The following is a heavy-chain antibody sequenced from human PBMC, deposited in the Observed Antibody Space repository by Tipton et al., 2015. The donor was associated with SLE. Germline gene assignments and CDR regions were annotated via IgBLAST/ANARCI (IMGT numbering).Heavy chain of an antibody. Sequence: RSLRLSCAASGFTFSSYAMHWVRQAPGRGLEWVAVISYDGSNKYYADSVKGRFTISRDNSKNTLYLQMNSLRAEDTAIYYCAKVTDRPIWGQGTVVTVSS. J-gene: IGHJ3*02. CDR1: GFTFSSYA. CDR3: AKVTDRPI. CDR2: ISYDGSNK. V-gene: IGHV3-30*04.